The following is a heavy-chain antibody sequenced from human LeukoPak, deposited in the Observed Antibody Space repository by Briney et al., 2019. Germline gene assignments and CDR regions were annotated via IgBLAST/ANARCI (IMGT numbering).Heavy chain of an antibody. Sequence: GGSLRLSCAASGFSFINYNMHWVRQAPGKGLEWVAFIRYDGSNKYYADSVKGRFTISRDNSKNTLYLQMNSLRAEDTAVYYCAKDWSQRDAFDIWGQGTMVTVSS. V-gene: IGHV3-30*02. CDR3: AKDWSQRDAFDI. CDR2: IRYDGSNK. J-gene: IGHJ3*02. CDR1: GFSFINYN.